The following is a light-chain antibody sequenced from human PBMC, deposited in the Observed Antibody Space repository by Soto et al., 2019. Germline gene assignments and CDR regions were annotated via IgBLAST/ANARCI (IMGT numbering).Light chain of an antibody. CDR3: MQGIHLRT. Sequence: DILMTQTPLSLSFTRGQPSSIWCKSSQSLVHSWGKTDLYWYLHKPVQSPQRLGYEASSRFSGVPDRFSGSGSGKDFTLKISRVEAEDVGVYYWMQGIHLRTFGRGTKVDI. CDR2: EAS. CDR1: QSLVHSWGKTD. V-gene: IGKV2-29*01. J-gene: IGKJ4*01.